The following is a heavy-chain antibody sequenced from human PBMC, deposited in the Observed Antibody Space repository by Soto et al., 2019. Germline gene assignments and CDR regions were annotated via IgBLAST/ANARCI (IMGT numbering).Heavy chain of an antibody. V-gene: IGHV4-31*03. CDR3: AREFNGDSYYFDY. CDR1: GGSISSVGYY. J-gene: IGHJ4*02. D-gene: IGHD2-21*01. CDR2: IYYSGST. Sequence: SETLSLTCTVSGGSISSVGYYWSWIRQHPGKGLEWIGFIYYSGSTYYNPSLKSRVTISADTSKNQFSLKLSSVTAADTAVYYCAREFNGDSYYFDYWGQGTLVTVSS.